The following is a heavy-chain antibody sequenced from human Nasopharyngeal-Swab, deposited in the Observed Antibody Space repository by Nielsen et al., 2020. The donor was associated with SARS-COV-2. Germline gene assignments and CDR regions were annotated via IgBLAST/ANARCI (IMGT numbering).Heavy chain of an antibody. V-gene: IGHV1-18*01. Sequence: ASVKVSCKASGYTFTSYGISWARQAPGQGLEWMGWISAYNGNTNYAQKLQGRVTMTTDTSTSTAYMELRSLRSDGTAVYYCARRGYYGSGSYYKNNWFDPWGQGTLVTVSS. CDR1: GYTFTSYG. CDR2: ISAYNGNT. D-gene: IGHD3-10*01. CDR3: ARRGYYGSGSYYKNNWFDP. J-gene: IGHJ5*02.